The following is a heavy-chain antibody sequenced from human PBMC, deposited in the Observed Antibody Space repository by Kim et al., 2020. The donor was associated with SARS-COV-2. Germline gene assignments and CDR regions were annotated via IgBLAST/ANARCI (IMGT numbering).Heavy chain of an antibody. D-gene: IGHD1-1*01. V-gene: IGHV3-33*01. CDR2: IWFDGSNK. CDR3: ARDRNIGSSYFDY. Sequence: GGSLRLSCAASGFTFSSHGMNWVRQAPGKGLERVAVIWFDGSNKFYADSVKGRFTISRDNSKNTLYLQMNSLRAEDTAVYYCARDRNIGSSYFDYCGHGTLVTVSS. J-gene: IGHJ4*01. CDR1: GFTFSSHG.